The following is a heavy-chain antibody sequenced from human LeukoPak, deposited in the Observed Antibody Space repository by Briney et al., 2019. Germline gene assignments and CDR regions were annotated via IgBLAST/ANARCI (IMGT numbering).Heavy chain of an antibody. Sequence: ASVKVSCKASGGTFSSYAISWVRQAPGQGLEWMGGIIPIFGTANYAQKFQGRVTITADESTSTAYMELSSLRSEDTAAYYCARDGGCSSTSCYHYYYYYGMDVWGQGTTVTVSS. V-gene: IGHV1-69*13. CDR2: IIPIFGTA. D-gene: IGHD2-2*01. CDR1: GGTFSSYA. J-gene: IGHJ6*02. CDR3: ARDGGCSSTSCYHYYYYYGMDV.